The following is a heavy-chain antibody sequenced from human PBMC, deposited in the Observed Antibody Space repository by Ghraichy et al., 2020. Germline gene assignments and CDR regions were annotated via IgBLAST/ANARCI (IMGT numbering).Heavy chain of an antibody. CDR2: ISGSGGST. J-gene: IGHJ4*02. Sequence: GESLNISCAASGFTFSSYAMSWVRQAPGKGLEWVSAISGSGGSTYYADSVKGRFTISRDNSKNTLYLQMNSLRAEDTAVYYCAKGGGSYFDWFVGVFDYWGQGTLVTVSS. CDR1: GFTFSSYA. V-gene: IGHV3-23*01. CDR3: AKGGGSYFDWFVGVFDY. D-gene: IGHD3-9*01.